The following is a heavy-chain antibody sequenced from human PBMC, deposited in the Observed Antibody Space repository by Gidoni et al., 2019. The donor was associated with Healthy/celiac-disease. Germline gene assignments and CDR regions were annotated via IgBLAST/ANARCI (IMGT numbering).Heavy chain of an antibody. V-gene: IGHV3-33*01. CDR1: GFTFSSYG. Sequence: QVQLVESGGGVVQPGRSLRLSCAASGFTFSSYGMHWVRQAAGKGLEWVAVIWYDGSNKYYADSVKGRFTISRDNSKNTLYLQMNSLRAEDTAVYYCARDAVSGGAALPYYYYGMDVWGQGTTVTVSS. CDR3: ARDAVSGGAALPYYYYGMDV. J-gene: IGHJ6*02. CDR2: IWYDGSNK. D-gene: IGHD6-6*01.